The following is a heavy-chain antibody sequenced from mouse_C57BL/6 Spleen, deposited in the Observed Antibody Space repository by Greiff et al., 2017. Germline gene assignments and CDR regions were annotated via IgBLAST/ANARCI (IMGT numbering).Heavy chain of an antibody. CDR2: IYPGSGST. J-gene: IGHJ1*03. CDR3: ARRGEIDWYFDV. Sequence: QVQLQQPGAELVKPEASVKMSCKASGYTFTSYWITWVKQRPGQGLEWIGDIYPGSGSTNYNEKFKSKATLTVDTSSSTAYMQLSSLTSEDSAVYYCARRGEIDWYFDVWGTGTTVTVSS. CDR1: GYTFTSYW. V-gene: IGHV1-55*01.